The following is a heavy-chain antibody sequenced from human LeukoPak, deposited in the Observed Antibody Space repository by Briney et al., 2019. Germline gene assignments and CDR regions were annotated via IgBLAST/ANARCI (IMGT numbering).Heavy chain of an antibody. D-gene: IGHD3-22*01. J-gene: IGHJ4*02. CDR1: GDYIRTNNW. V-gene: IGHV4-4*02. CDR3: ATWFRGHYENTGYYPGN. CDR2: IYQSGTT. Sequence: SETLSLTCTVSGDYIRTNNWWIWVRQSPGKGLERIGEIYQSGTTNYNPSLKSRVTISVDKSKNLFSLILNSVTAADTAFYYCATWFRGHYENTGYYPGNWGQGTLVTVSS.